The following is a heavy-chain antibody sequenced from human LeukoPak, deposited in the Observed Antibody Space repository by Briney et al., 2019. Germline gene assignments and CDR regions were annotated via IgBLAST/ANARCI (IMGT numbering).Heavy chain of an antibody. Sequence: SETLSLTCAVYGGSFSGYYWSWVRQPPGKGLEWIGEIYRSGSTNYNPSLKSRVTISVDKSNNQLSLKVNSVTAADTAVYYCARNVNYYMDVWGKGTTVTVSS. CDR3: ARNVNYYMDV. J-gene: IGHJ6*03. CDR2: IYRSGST. V-gene: IGHV4-34*01. CDR1: GGSFSGYY. D-gene: IGHD1-1*01.